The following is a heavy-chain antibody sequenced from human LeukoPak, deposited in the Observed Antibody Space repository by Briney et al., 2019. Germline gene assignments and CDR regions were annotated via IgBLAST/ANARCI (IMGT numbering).Heavy chain of an antibody. CDR2: IYYSGST. V-gene: IGHV4-59*01. J-gene: IGHJ5*02. CDR1: GGSICSFY. CDR3: ARESIAARMWFDP. D-gene: IGHD6-6*01. Sequence: PSETLPLTCTVSGGSICSFYWSWLRQPPGKGLVWIGYIYYSGSTNYNPSLKSRVTISVDTSKNQFSLKLSSVTAADTAVYYCARESIAARMWFDPWGQGTLVTVSS.